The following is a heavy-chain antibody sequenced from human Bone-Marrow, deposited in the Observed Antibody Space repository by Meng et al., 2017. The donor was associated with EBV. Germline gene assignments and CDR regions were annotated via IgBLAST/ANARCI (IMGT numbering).Heavy chain of an antibody. J-gene: IGHJ4*02. V-gene: IGHV1-69*01. CDR3: ASESGRGYTPDY. D-gene: IGHD3-10*01. CDR2: FLPRLGAP. Sequence: QVELVNSAAEVKKPGSSVKVPCKTSGGPFRYYAISWVRQAPGQGLEWLGGFLPRLGAPNYAQKFHGRVKITADESTSTHYMDLSSLRSEDTAIYYCASESGRGYTPDYWGQGTLVTVSS. CDR1: GGPFRYYA.